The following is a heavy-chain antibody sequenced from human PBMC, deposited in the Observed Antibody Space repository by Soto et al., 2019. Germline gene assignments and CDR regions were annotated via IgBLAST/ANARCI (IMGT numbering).Heavy chain of an antibody. CDR3: ARGLGGRMDD. Sequence: QVQLVQSGAEVKKPGSSVRVSCKASGTIFSSYTISWVRQAPGQGLEWMGRIIPILGETNSAQKFQGRVTLTADKSTNTACMELNSRRLEDTALYYCARGLGGRMDDWGQGTTVTVSS. D-gene: IGHD3-16*01. CDR2: IIPILGET. CDR1: GTIFSSYT. J-gene: IGHJ6*02. V-gene: IGHV1-69*08.